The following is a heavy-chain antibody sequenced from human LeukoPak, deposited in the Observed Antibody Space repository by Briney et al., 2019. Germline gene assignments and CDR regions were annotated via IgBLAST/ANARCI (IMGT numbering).Heavy chain of an antibody. J-gene: IGHJ4*02. CDR1: GYTFTSYY. Sequence: GASVKVSCKASGYTFTSYYMHWVRQAPGQGLEWMGWINPNSGGTYYAQKFQGRVTMTRDTSISTAYMELSRLRSDDTAIYYCARDDYDSSGYYPMAEYDSWGQGTLVTVSS. V-gene: IGHV1-2*02. CDR2: INPNSGGT. D-gene: IGHD3-22*01. CDR3: ARDDYDSSGYYPMAEYDS.